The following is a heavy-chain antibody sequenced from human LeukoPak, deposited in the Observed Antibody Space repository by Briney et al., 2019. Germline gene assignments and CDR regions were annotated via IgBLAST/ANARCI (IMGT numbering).Heavy chain of an antibody. Sequence: ASVKVSCKASGYTFTNYPINWVRQATGQGLEWMGWMNPNSGDTVYAQKFRGRFTVTRNTSVNTAYMELSSLGSEDTAVYYCATWGDWGQGTLVTVSS. CDR2: MNPNSGDT. CDR3: ATWGD. J-gene: IGHJ4*02. D-gene: IGHD3-16*01. CDR1: GYTFTNYP. V-gene: IGHV1-8*03.